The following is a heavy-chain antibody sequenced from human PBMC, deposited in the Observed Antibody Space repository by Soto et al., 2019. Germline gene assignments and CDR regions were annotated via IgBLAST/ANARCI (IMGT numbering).Heavy chain of an antibody. J-gene: IGHJ4*02. CDR3: ARDLYYDSSGYSPSDY. CDR2: ISYDGSNK. D-gene: IGHD3-22*01. V-gene: IGHV3-30-3*01. CDR1: GFTFSSYA. Sequence: GGSLRLSCAASGFTFSSYAMHWVRQAPGKGLEWVAVISYDGSNKYYADSVKGRFTISRDNSKNTLYLQMNSLRAEDTAVYYCARDLYYDSSGYSPSDYWGQGTLVTVS.